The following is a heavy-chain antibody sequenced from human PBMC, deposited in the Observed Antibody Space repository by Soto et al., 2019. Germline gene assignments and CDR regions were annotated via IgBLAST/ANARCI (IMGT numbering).Heavy chain of an antibody. CDR1: GFTFSSYE. CDR2: ISGTGNTI. V-gene: IGHV3-48*03. Sequence: EVQLVESGGGLVQPGGSLRLSCAASGFTFSSYEMNWVRQAPGKGLEWVSYISGTGNTIYYADSVKGQFTISRDNAKNSLYLQMNSLRAEDTAVYYCAREGSYGGRGPNCFDYWGQGSLVTVSS. D-gene: IGHD5-18*01. J-gene: IGHJ4*02. CDR3: AREGSYGGRGPNCFDY.